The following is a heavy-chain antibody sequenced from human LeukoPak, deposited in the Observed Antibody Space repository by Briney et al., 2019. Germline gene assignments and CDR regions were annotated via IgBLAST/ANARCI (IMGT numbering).Heavy chain of an antibody. Sequence: GRSLRLSCAASGFTFSSYGMHWVRQAPGKGLEWVAVISYDGSNKYYADSVKGRFTISRDNSKSTLYLQMNSLRAEDTAVYYCAKDRETTVTTSDYWGQGTLVTVSS. CDR1: GFTFSSYG. D-gene: IGHD4-17*01. V-gene: IGHV3-30*18. J-gene: IGHJ4*02. CDR3: AKDRETTVTTSDY. CDR2: ISYDGSNK.